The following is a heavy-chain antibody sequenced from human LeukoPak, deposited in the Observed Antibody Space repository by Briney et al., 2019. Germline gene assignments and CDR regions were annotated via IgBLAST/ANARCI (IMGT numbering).Heavy chain of an antibody. CDR1: GGTFSSYA. D-gene: IGHD6-6*01. V-gene: IGHV1-69*05. J-gene: IGHJ4*02. CDR2: IIPIFGTA. Sequence: SVKVSCKASGGTFSSYAISWVRQAPGQGLEWMGGIIPIFGTANYAQKFQGRVTITTDESTSTAYMELSSLRSEDTAVYYCARGTIEYSSSHNYFGYWGQGTLVTVSS. CDR3: ARGTIEYSSSHNYFGY.